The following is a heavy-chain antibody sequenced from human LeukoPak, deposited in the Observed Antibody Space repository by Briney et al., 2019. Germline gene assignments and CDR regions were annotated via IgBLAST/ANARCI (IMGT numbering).Heavy chain of an antibody. CDR3: ARDKDLGAVAGTFDY. Sequence: ASGKVSCKASRYAFSASGISWVRQAPGQGLEWMGWISNYNGQTKYSQKFQGRVTVTTDTSTSTAYMELTRLTSDDTAVYYFARDKDLGAVAGTFDYWGQGTLVTVSS. V-gene: IGHV1-18*01. D-gene: IGHD6-19*01. CDR1: RYAFSASG. J-gene: IGHJ4*02. CDR2: ISNYNGQT.